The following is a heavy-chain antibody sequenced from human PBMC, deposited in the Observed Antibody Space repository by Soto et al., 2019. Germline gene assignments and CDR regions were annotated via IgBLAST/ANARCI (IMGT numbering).Heavy chain of an antibody. Sequence: ASVKVSCKVSGYTLTELSMHWVRQAPGKGLEWVGGFDPEDGETIYAQKFQGRVTMTEDTSTDTAYMELSSLRSEDTAVYYCATDLRIAVAPGRVRFDPWGQGTLVTVSS. D-gene: IGHD6-19*01. CDR1: GYTLTELS. CDR3: ATDLRIAVAPGRVRFDP. V-gene: IGHV1-24*01. CDR2: FDPEDGET. J-gene: IGHJ5*02.